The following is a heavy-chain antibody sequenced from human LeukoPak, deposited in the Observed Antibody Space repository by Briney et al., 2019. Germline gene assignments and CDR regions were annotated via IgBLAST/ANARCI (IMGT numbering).Heavy chain of an antibody. CDR3: AKSRKVAARPGSFDY. CDR2: IYPGDSDT. J-gene: IGHJ4*02. Sequence: GESLKISCQASGYSFTTYWIGWVRQMPGKGLKWMGIIYPGDSDTRYSPSFQGQVTISADKSISTAYLQWSSLKASDTAMYYCAKSRKVAARPGSFDYWGQGTLVTVSS. D-gene: IGHD6-6*01. CDR1: GYSFTTYW. V-gene: IGHV5-51*01.